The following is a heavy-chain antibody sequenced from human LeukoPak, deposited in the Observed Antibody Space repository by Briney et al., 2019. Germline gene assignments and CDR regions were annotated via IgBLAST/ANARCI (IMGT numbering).Heavy chain of an antibody. J-gene: IGHJ6*03. V-gene: IGHV1-2*02. CDR3: ARGVTGIYYYYYMDV. CDR2: INPNSGDT. D-gene: IGHD6-13*01. Sequence: GASVKVSCKASEYTFTGYYMHWVRQAPGQGLEWMGWINPNSGDTNYAQKFQDRVTMTRDTSISTAYMELSRLRSDDTAVYYCARGVTGIYYYYYMDVWGKGTTVAVSS. CDR1: EYTFTGYY.